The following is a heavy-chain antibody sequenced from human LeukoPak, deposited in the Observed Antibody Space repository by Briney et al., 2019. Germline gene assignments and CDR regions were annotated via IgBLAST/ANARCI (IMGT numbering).Heavy chain of an antibody. CDR3: ARGRENWFDP. CDR2: ISTYNGNT. J-gene: IGHJ5*02. CDR1: GYTFTGYG. V-gene: IGHV1-18*01. Sequence: VASVKVSCKASGYTFTGYGISWVRQAPGQGLEWMGWISTYNGNTDYAQKLQGRVTMTTDTSTTTVYMELRSLTSDDTAVYYCARGRENWFDPWGQGTLVTVSS.